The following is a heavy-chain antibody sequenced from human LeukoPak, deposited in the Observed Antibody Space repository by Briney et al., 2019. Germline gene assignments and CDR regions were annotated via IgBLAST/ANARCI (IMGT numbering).Heavy chain of an antibody. CDR2: INPNSGGT. V-gene: IGHV1-2*02. Sequence: GASVKVSFKASGYTFTGYYMHWVRQAPGQGLEWMGWINPNSGGTNYAQKFQGRVTMTRDTSISTAYMGLSRLRSDDTAVYYCAAGYCSGGSCYVGDWFDPWGQGTLVTVSP. D-gene: IGHD2-15*01. J-gene: IGHJ5*02. CDR3: AAGYCSGGSCYVGDWFDP. CDR1: GYTFTGYY.